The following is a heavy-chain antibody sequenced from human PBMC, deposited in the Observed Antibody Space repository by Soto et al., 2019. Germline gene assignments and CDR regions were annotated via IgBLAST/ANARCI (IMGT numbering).Heavy chain of an antibody. Sequence: TSETLSLTCTVSGGSISSAGYYWSWIRQHPGKGLEWIGSIYYSGSTYYNPSLKSRVTISVDTSKNQFSLKLSSVTAADTAVYYCALCSGYYYYGMDVWGQGTTVTVSS. CDR1: GGSISSAGYY. CDR3: ALCSGYYYYGMDV. D-gene: IGHD6-25*01. V-gene: IGHV4-39*01. CDR2: IYYSGST. J-gene: IGHJ6*02.